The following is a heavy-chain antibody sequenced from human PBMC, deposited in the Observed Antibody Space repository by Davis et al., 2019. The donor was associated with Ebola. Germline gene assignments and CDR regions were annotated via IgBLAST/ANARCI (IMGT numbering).Heavy chain of an antibody. CDR1: GYSFTSYW. D-gene: IGHD5-12*01. CDR3: ARRLRGTYSGYDYYFDY. Sequence: KVSCKGSGYSFTSYWIGWVRQMPGKGLEWMGIIYPGDSDTRYSPSFQGQVTISADKSITTAYPHWSSLKASDTAMYYCARRLRGTYSGYDYYFDYWGQGTLVTVSS. CDR2: IYPGDSDT. V-gene: IGHV5-51*01. J-gene: IGHJ4*02.